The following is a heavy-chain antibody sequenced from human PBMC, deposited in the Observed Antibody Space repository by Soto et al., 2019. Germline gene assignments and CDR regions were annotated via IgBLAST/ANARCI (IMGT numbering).Heavy chain of an antibody. D-gene: IGHD1-26*01. CDR3: ARANSGSYYGAFDI. CDR1: GFTFSSYD. Sequence: EVQLVESGGGLVQPGGSLRLSCAASGFTFSSYDMHWVRQAAGKGLEWVSTIGTAGDTYYPGSVEGRFTISRENAKNYFYLQMNSLRAGDTAVYYCARANSGSYYGAFDIWGQGTMVTVSS. J-gene: IGHJ3*02. CDR2: IGTAGDT. V-gene: IGHV3-13*01.